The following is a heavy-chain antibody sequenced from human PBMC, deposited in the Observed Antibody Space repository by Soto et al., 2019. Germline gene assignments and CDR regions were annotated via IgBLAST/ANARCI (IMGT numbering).Heavy chain of an antibody. CDR2: IYHSGST. CDR1: GGSFSSGFW. CDR3: ARVWGITMAPFDY. V-gene: IGHV4-4*02. Sequence: QVQLQESGPGLVKPSGTLSLACAVSGGSFSSGFWWSWVRQPPGEGLEWIGQIYHSGSTHYNPSLKSRVTISVDKSKNQFSLKLRSVTAADTAVYYCARVWGITMAPFDYWGQGTLITVSS. D-gene: IGHD6-19*01. J-gene: IGHJ4*02.